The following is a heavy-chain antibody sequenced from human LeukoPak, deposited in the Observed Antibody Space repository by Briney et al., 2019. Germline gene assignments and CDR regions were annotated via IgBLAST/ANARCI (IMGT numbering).Heavy chain of an antibody. Sequence: GGSLRLSCAASGFTVSSNYMTWVRQAPEKGLEWVSVIYSNNTTFYADSVKGRFTISRDKSKNTLYLQMNSLRAEDTAVYYCAKGITVMMVAPGYWGQGTLVTVSS. D-gene: IGHD3-22*01. CDR2: IYSNNTT. CDR3: AKGITVMMVAPGY. J-gene: IGHJ4*02. V-gene: IGHV3-53*01. CDR1: GFTVSSNY.